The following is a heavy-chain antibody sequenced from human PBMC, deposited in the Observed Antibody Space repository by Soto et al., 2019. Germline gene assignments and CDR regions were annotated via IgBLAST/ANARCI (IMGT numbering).Heavy chain of an antibody. J-gene: IGHJ5*02. D-gene: IGHD6-6*01. V-gene: IGHV1-18*01. CDR3: ARRYSASSWFDP. Sequence: ASVKVSCKASGYTFSTNGVTWVRQAPGQGLEWMGWISTYNGATNYAQKFQGRVTMTTDPSTSTAYMELRSLRSDDTAVYYCARRYSASSWFDPWGQGTLVTVS. CDR1: GYTFSTNG. CDR2: ISTYNGAT.